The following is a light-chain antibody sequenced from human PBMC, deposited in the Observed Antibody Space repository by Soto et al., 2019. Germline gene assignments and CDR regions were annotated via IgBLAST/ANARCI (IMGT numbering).Light chain of an antibody. J-gene: IGKJ1*01. CDR1: QSVSRSY. V-gene: IGKV3-20*01. CDR2: GAS. CDR3: QQYGGSPWT. Sequence: EIVLTQSPGTLSLSPGERATLSCRASQSVSRSYLAWYQQKPGQAPRLLIYGASSRATGIPDRFSGSGSGPDFTLTIRRLDPEDFEVYYCQQYGGSPWTFGQGTKVEIK.